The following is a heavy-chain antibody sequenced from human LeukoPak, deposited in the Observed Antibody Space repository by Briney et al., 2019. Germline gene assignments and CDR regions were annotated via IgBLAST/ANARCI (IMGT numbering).Heavy chain of an antibody. CDR3: AKAAGGYYAGD. CDR1: GFIFSAYA. Sequence: HSGGSLRLSCEGSGFIFSAYAMSWVRQAPGKGLEWVSVISGSGANTYYADSVKGRFTISRDNSKNTLFLQMGSLRADDTALYYCAKAAGGYYAGDWGQGTLVTVSS. V-gene: IGHV3-23*01. J-gene: IGHJ4*02. CDR2: ISGSGANT. D-gene: IGHD1-26*01.